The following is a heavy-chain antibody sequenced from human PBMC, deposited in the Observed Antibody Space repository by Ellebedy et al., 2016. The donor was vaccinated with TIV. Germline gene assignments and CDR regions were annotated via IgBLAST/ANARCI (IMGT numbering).Heavy chain of an antibody. CDR1: GYSFTSYW. CDR2: IYPDDSDT. D-gene: IGHD2-2*01. CDR3: ARRYGFGNCSSTSCANYYYYYAMDV. Sequence: GESLKISCAASGYSFTSYWIGWVHQMPGKGLEWMGIIYPDDSDTRYNPSSQGQVTMSVDKSISTAYLQWSSLKASDSAMYYCARRYGFGNCSSTSCANYYYYYAMDVWGQGTTVTVSS. J-gene: IGHJ6*02. V-gene: IGHV5-51*07.